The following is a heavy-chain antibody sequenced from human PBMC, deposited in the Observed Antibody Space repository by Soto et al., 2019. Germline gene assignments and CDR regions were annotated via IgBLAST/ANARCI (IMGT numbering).Heavy chain of an antibody. D-gene: IGHD5-18*01. Sequence: SVKVSCKASGGTFSTYATSWVRQAPGQGLEWVGGIIPIFGTANYAQKFQGRVTITADESTSTAYMELSSLRSQDTAVYYCARAAYSYGTAYLSYYYGMDVWGQGTTVTVSS. CDR2: IIPIFGTA. CDR1: GGTFSTYA. V-gene: IGHV1-69*13. CDR3: ARAAYSYGTAYLSYYYGMDV. J-gene: IGHJ6*02.